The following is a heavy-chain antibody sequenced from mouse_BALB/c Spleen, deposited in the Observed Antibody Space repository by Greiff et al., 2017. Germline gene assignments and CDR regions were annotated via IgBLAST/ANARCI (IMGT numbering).Heavy chain of an antibody. CDR2: ISSGSSTI. CDR1: GFTFSSFG. Sequence: EVNVVESGGGLVQPGGSRKLSCAASGFTFSSFGMHWVRQAPEKGLEWVAYISSGSSTIYYADTVKGRFTISRDNPKNTLFLQMTSLRSEDTAMYYCARRSHFDYWGQGTTLTVSS. CDR3: ARRSHFDY. V-gene: IGHV5-17*02. J-gene: IGHJ2*01.